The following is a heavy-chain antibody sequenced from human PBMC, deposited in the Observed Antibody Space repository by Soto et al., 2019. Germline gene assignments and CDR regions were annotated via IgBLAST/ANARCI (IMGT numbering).Heavy chain of an antibody. J-gene: IGHJ6*02. Sequence: QVQLAQSPAEVKKPGASVRVSCKASGYTFIKYGIAWVRQAPGQGLEWMGWISPYDDKTIYAQTFQGRVTLTADRSTRTVYLHMRSLKSNATAVYYCERGGYYDNVWGKLSHYGLDKWGQGTSVTVSS. CDR1: GYTFIKYG. V-gene: IGHV1-18*01. D-gene: IGHD3-16*01. CDR3: ERGGYYDNVWGKLSHYGLDK. CDR2: ISPYDDKT.